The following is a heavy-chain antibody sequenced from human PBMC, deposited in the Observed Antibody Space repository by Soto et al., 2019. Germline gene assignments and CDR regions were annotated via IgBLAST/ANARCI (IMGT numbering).Heavy chain of an antibody. CDR3: AKDVIAARPYYCIGLDV. CDR2: ISWDGGST. Sequence: EVRLVQSGGVVAQPGGSLRISCAASGFTLYDYTMHWVRQVPGTGLEWASLISWDGGSTYYADSVKGRFTISRDNSKNTLCLQRNRLRTDDTALYYCAKDVIAARPYYCIGLDVWGQGTTVTVSS. J-gene: IGHJ6*02. V-gene: IGHV3-43*01. CDR1: GFTLYDYT. D-gene: IGHD6-25*01.